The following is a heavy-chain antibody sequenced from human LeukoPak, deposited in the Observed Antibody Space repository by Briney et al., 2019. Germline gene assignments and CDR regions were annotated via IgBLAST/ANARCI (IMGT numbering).Heavy chain of an antibody. J-gene: IGHJ4*02. CDR1: GFPFSSYA. Sequence: GGSLRLSCSASGFPFSSYAMHWVRQAPGKGLEYVSAISDSGGSTYYADSVKGRFTISRDNSKNTLYLQMNSLRAEDTAVYYCAKDQYDYWGQGTLVTVSS. CDR3: AKDQYDY. V-gene: IGHV3-64*04. CDR2: ISDSGGST.